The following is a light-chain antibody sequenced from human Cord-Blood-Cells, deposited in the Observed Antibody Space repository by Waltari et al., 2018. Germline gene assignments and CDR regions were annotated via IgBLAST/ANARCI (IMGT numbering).Light chain of an antibody. CDR1: QSVSSN. Sequence: IVITQSPATLSVSPGERATLSCRASQSVSSNLAWYQQKHSQAPRLLMNDASTRFTSIPATLIGSRSATEFTITISSLQSEDFAVYYCQQYNNWTPITFGQGTRLEIK. V-gene: IGKV3-15*01. CDR2: DAS. J-gene: IGKJ5*01. CDR3: QQYNNWTPIT.